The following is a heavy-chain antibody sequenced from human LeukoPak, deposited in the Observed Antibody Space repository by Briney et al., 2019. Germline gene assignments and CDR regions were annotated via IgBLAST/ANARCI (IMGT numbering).Heavy chain of an antibody. CDR3: ARGGHTAMVPFDY. V-gene: IGHV4-34*01. CDR2: INHSGST. D-gene: IGHD5-18*01. CDR1: GGSFSGYY. J-gene: IGHJ4*02. Sequence: SETLSLTCAVHGGSFSGYYWSWIRQPPGKGLEWIGEINHSGSTNYNPSLKSRVTISVDTSKNRFSLKLSSVTAADTAVYYCARGGHTAMVPFDYWGQGTLVTVSS.